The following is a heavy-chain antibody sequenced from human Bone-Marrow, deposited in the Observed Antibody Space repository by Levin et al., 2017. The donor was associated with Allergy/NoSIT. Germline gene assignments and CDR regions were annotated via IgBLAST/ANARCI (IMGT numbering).Heavy chain of an antibody. J-gene: IGHJ3*02. CDR2: ISSGGSYK. V-gene: IGHV3-21*01. Sequence: GGSLRLSCAASGFTFRTYSMNWVRQAPGKGLEWVSSISSGGSYKFYADSVKGRFTISRDNAKSSLYLQMNSLRAEDTAVYYCTRSVPATDGNDAFDMWGQGTMVTVSS. CDR1: GFTFRTYS. CDR3: TRSVPATDGNDAFDM. D-gene: IGHD2-15*01.